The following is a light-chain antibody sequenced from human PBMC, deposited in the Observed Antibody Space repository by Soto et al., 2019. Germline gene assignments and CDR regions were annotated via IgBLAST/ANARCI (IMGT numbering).Light chain of an antibody. V-gene: IGKV3-11*01. CDR3: QQRSNWLIT. CDR2: DAS. CDR1: QSVSSC. J-gene: IGKJ5*01. Sequence: EIVLTQSPATLSLSPGERATLSCRASQSVSSCLAWYQQKPGQAPRLLIYDASNRATGIPARFSGSGSGTDFTLTISSLEPEDFAVYYCQQRSNWLITFGQGTRLEI.